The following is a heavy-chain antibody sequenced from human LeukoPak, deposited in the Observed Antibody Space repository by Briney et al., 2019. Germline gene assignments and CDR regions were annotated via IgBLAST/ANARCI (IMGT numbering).Heavy chain of an antibody. Sequence: GWSLRLSCAASGFTFSRYWMTWVRQATGKGLEWVANIKQDGTEKYYVDSVKGRFTISRDNAKNSLYLQMNSLRAEDTAVYYCARDSEWGLLRSDYWGQGTLVTVSS. CDR3: ARDSEWGLLRSDY. D-gene: IGHD1-26*01. CDR1: GFTFSRYW. V-gene: IGHV3-7*05. CDR2: IKQDGTEK. J-gene: IGHJ4*02.